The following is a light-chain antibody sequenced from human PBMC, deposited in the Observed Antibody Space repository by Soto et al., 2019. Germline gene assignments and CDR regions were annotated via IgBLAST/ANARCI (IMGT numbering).Light chain of an antibody. J-gene: IGLJ1*01. CDR2: EVS. CDR1: SSDVGGYNS. CDR3: NSYKHINTLV. Sequence: QSALTQPASVSGSPGQSITISCTGTSSDVGGYNSVSWFQQHPSKAPKLIIYEVSHRPSGVSIRFSGSKSGNTASLTISGLQADEEPAPYCNSYKHINTLVFGTRTKVTV. V-gene: IGLV2-14*01.